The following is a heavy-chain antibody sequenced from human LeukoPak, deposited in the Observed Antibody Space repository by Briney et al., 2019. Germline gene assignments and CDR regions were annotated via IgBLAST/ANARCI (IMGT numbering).Heavy chain of an antibody. J-gene: IGHJ4*02. CDR2: ISCDGSNK. CDR3: ASEARPKSYYDFWSGYYLDY. CDR1: GFTFSSYA. Sequence: PGRSLRLSCAASGFTFSSYAMHWVRQAPGKGLEWVAVISCDGSNKYYADSVKGRFTISRGNSKNTLYLQMNSLRAEDTAVYYCASEARPKSYYDFWSGYYLDYWGQGTLVTVSS. V-gene: IGHV3-30*01. D-gene: IGHD3-3*01.